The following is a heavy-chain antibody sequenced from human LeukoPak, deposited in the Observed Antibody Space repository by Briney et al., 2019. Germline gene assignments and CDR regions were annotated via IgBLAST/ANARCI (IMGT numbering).Heavy chain of an antibody. J-gene: IGHJ4*02. CDR2: ISSSGDDT. V-gene: IGHV3-23*01. D-gene: IGHD7-27*01. Sequence: GGSLTLSCAASGFTFRSYAMSGVRQAPGKGLEYISAISSSGDDTLYADSVKGRFTTSRDNFKNTLYLQMNSLRAEDTAVYYCAKGQTWASVYFDSWGQGTLVTVSS. CDR3: AKGQTWASVYFDS. CDR1: GFTFRSYA.